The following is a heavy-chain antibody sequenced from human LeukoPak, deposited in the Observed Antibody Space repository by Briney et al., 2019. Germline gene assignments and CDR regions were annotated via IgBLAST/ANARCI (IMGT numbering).Heavy chain of an antibody. CDR3: ARDRSVGANDY. CDR2: ISAYNGNT. J-gene: IGHJ4*02. CDR1: GGTFSSYG. V-gene: IGHV1-18*01. D-gene: IGHD1-26*01. Sequence: ASVKVSCKASGGTFSSYGISWVRQAPGQGLEWTGWISAYNGNTNYAQKLQGRVTMTTDTSTSTAYMELRSLRSDDTAVYYCARDRSVGANDYWGQGTLVTVSS.